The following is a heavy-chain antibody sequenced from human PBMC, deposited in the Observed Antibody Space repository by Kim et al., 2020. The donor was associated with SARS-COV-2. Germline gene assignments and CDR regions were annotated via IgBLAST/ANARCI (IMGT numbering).Heavy chain of an antibody. V-gene: IGHV1-69*13. CDR1: GGTFSSYA. Sequence: SVKVSCKASGGTFSSYAISWVRQAPGQGLEWMGGIIPIFGTANYAQKFQGRVTITADESTSTAYMELSSLRSEDTAVYYCAGGEATIVNYYYGMDVWGQGTTVTVSS. J-gene: IGHJ6*02. CDR3: AGGEATIVNYYYGMDV. CDR2: IIPIFGTA. D-gene: IGHD5-12*01.